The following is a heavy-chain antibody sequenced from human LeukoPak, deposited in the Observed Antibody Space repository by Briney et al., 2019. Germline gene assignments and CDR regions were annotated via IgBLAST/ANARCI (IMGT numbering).Heavy chain of an antibody. CDR2: ISYDGTNK. J-gene: IGHJ6*03. V-gene: IGHV3-30*04. D-gene: IGHD2-2*01. Sequence: GRSLRLSCTASGFTFSTYAMHWVRQAPGKGLEWVAVISYDGTNKYYADSMKGRFTISRDNSKNTLYLQMNSLRAEDTAVYYCAKEGWDIVVVPAADFGYYYYYMDVWGKGTTVTVSS. CDR1: GFTFSTYA. CDR3: AKEGWDIVVVPAADFGYYYYYMDV.